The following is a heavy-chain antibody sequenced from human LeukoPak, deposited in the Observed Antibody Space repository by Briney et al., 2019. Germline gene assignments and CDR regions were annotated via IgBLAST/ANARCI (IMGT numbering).Heavy chain of an antibody. CDR3: ASYDFWSGYYHDY. D-gene: IGHD3-3*01. V-gene: IGHV1-2*02. Sequence: ASVKVSCKASGYTFTGYYMHWVRQAPGQVLEWMGWINPNSGGTNYAQKFQGRVTMTRDTSISTAYMELSRLRSDDTAVYYCASYDFWSGYYHDYWGQGTLVTVSS. CDR2: INPNSGGT. CDR1: GYTFTGYY. J-gene: IGHJ4*02.